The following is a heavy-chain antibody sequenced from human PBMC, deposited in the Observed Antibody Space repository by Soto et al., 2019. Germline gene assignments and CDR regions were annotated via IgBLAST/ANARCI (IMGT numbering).Heavy chain of an antibody. CDR3: ASRFGESLDAFDV. D-gene: IGHD3-10*01. CDR2: ISGSGGST. CDR1: GFTFSSYS. J-gene: IGHJ3*01. Sequence: GGSLRLSFAASGFTFSSYSMSWVRQAPGKGLEWVSAISGSGGSTYYADSVKGRFTISRDNSKNTLYLQMNSLRAEDTAVYYCASRFGESLDAFDVWGQGTMVTVSS. V-gene: IGHV3-23*01.